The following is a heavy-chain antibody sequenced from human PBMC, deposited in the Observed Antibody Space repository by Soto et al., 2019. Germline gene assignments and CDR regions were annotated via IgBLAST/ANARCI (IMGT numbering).Heavy chain of an antibody. CDR2: IYYSGST. D-gene: IGHD3-22*01. CDR3: ARDGLTTRPFDY. CDR1: GGSISSSSYY. J-gene: IGHJ4*02. Sequence: QLQLQESGPGLVKPSETLSLTCTVSGGSISSSSYYWGWIRQPPGKGLEWIGSIYYSGSTYYNPSLKTRVTISVDTSKNQFSLKLSSVTAADTAVYYCARDGLTTRPFDYWGQGTLVTVSS. V-gene: IGHV4-39*01.